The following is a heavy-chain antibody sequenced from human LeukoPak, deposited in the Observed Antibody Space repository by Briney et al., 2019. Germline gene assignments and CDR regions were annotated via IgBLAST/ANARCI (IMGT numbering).Heavy chain of an antibody. J-gene: IGHJ5*01. CDR1: GGSISSSSYY. V-gene: IGHV4-39*07. CDR3: ARVNPRRGFGELLRPGKGWFDS. CDR2: IFYSGST. D-gene: IGHD3-10*01. Sequence: SETLSLTCTVSGGSISSSSYYWGWIRQPPGKGLEWIGSIFYSGSTYYNPSLKSRVTISIHTSKNQFSLKLGSVTAADTAVYYCARVNPRRGFGELLRPGKGWFDSWGQGTLVTVSS.